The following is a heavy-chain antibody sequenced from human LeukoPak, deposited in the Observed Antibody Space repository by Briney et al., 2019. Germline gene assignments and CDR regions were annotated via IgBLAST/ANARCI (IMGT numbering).Heavy chain of an antibody. CDR2: ISGSGGST. D-gene: IGHD2-21*02. Sequence: GGSLRLSCAASGFTFSSYAMSWVRQAPGEGLEWVSAISGSGGSTYYADSVKGRFTISRDNSKNTLYLQMNSLRAEDTAVYYCAKGGPTAYCGGDCYPAFDYWGQGTLVTVSP. CDR1: GFTFSSYA. J-gene: IGHJ4*02. V-gene: IGHV3-23*01. CDR3: AKGGPTAYCGGDCYPAFDY.